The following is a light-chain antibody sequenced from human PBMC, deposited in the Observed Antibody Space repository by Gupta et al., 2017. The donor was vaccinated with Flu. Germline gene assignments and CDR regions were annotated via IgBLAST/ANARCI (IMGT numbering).Light chain of an antibody. CDR1: QSVSSSY. CDR3: QQYGNSPYT. J-gene: IGKJ2*01. V-gene: IGKV3-20*01. Sequence: EIVLTQSPGTLSLSPGERATLSCRASQSVSSSYLAWYQQKPGQAPRLLIYGASSRATGIPDRFSGSGSGTDFTLTISRLEPEDFAVYYCQQYGNSPYTFGQGTKLKIK. CDR2: GAS.